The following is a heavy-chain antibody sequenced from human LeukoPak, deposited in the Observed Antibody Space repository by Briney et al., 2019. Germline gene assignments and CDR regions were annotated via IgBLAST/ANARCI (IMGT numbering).Heavy chain of an antibody. V-gene: IGHV4-31*03. CDR1: GGSISSGGYY. Sequence: PSETLSLTCTVSGGSISSGGYYWSWIRQHPGKGLEWIGYIYYSGSTYYNPSLKSRVTISVDTSKNQFSLKLSSVTAADTAVYYCARAYCGGDCYSFHYYYYMDVWGKGTTVTVSS. J-gene: IGHJ6*03. CDR3: ARAYCGGDCYSFHYYYYMDV. D-gene: IGHD2-21*02. CDR2: IYYSGST.